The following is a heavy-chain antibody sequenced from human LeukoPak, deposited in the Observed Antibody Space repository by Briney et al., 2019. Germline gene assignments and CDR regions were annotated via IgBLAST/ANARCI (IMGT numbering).Heavy chain of an antibody. J-gene: IGHJ4*02. V-gene: IGHV3-15*01. Sequence: GGSLRLSCAASGFTFRNFAMSWVRQAPGKGLEWVGRIKSKAHGGTTDCAAPVYGRFSVSRDDSKNTLYLQMNSLQTEDTAVYYCTTFSDCSTSVCYNNYWGQGTPVTVSS. CDR2: IKSKAHGGTT. CDR1: GFTFRNFA. CDR3: TTFSDCSTSVCYNNY. D-gene: IGHD2-2*02.